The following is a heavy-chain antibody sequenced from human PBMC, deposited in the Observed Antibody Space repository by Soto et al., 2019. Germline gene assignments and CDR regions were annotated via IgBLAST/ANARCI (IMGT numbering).Heavy chain of an antibody. D-gene: IGHD4-17*01. Sequence: QVQLQESGPGLVRPSQTLFLTCTVSGGSVSSGDYYWSWIRQPPGKGLEWIGYISDRGNIYYNPSLKSRLTITVDTSKNQFSRNLTSLTAADTAVYYCARDNTVTRRYYYYGMDVWGQGTTVTVSS. CDR1: GGSVSSGDYY. J-gene: IGHJ6*02. CDR2: ISDRGNI. CDR3: ARDNTVTRRYYYYGMDV. V-gene: IGHV4-30-4*01.